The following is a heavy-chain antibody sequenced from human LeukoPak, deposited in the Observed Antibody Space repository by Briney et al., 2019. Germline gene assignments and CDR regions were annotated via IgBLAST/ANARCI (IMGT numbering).Heavy chain of an antibody. J-gene: IGHJ4*02. CDR1: GFTSSSYA. CDR3: AIRRDYYDSSGYPVYFDY. Sequence: GGSLRLSCAASGFTSSSYAMSWVRQAPGKGLEWVSAISGSGGSTYYADSVRGRFTISRDNSKNTLYLQMNSLRAEDTAVYYCAIRRDYYDSSGYPVYFDYWGQGTLVTVSS. V-gene: IGHV3-23*01. CDR2: ISGSGGST. D-gene: IGHD3-22*01.